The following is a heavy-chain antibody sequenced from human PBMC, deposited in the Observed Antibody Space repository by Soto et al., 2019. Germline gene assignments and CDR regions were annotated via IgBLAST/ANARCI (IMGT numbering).Heavy chain of an antibody. CDR2: IKSKTDGGTT. D-gene: IGHD5-12*01. V-gene: IGHV3-15*01. Sequence: GGSLRLSCAASGFTFSNAWMSWVRQAPGKGLEWVGRIKSKTDGGTTDYAAPVKGRFTISRDDSKNTLYLQMNSLKTEDTAVYYCTTGGYDGDYYYYMDVWGKGTTVTVSS. CDR3: TTGGYDGDYYYYMDV. CDR1: GFTFSNAW. J-gene: IGHJ6*03.